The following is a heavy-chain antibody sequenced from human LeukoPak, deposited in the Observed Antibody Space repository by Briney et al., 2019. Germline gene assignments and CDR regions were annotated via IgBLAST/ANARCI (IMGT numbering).Heavy chain of an antibody. V-gene: IGHV3-11*01. CDR1: GFTFSDYY. CDR3: AKGHTYGMI. D-gene: IGHD5-18*01. CDR2: ISSSGSMM. Sequence: GGSLRLSCAASGFTFSDYYMSWIRQTPGKGLEWVSYISSSGSMMEYADSVKGRFTISRDNAKDSLYLQMNSLGAEDTVVYYCAKGHTYGMIWGQGTLVTVSS. J-gene: IGHJ4*02.